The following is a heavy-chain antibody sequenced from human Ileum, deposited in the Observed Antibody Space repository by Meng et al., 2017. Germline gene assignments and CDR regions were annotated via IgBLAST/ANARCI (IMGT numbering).Heavy chain of an antibody. J-gene: IGHJ4*02. Sequence: QCQLVEAGAEVKKPGAPVKVSCKASGYSFTSYAMHWVRQDPGQRLEWMGWINAGNGNTKYSQKFQGRVTITRDTSASTAYMELSSLRSEDTAVYYCARAYCSGGSCSFDYWGQGTLVTVSS. CDR1: GYSFTSYA. D-gene: IGHD2-15*01. CDR3: ARAYCSGGSCSFDY. CDR2: INAGNGNT. V-gene: IGHV1-3*01.